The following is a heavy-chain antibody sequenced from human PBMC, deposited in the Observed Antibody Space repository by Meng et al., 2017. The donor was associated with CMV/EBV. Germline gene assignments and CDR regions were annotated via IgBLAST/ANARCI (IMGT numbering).Heavy chain of an antibody. D-gene: IGHD3-22*01. V-gene: IGHV3-30*02. CDR3: AKDRRYYDSSGYFDY. J-gene: IGHJ4*02. Sequence: GGSLRLSCAASGFTFSSYGMHWVRQAPGKGLEWVAFIRYDGSNKYYADSVKGRFTISRDNSKNTLYLQMNSLRAEDTAVYYRAKDRRYYDSSGYFDYWGQGTLVTVSS. CDR2: IRYDGSNK. CDR1: GFTFSSYG.